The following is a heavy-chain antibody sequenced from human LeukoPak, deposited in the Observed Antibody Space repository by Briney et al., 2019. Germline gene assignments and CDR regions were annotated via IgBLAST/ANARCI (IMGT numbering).Heavy chain of an antibody. Sequence: PGGSLRLSCAASGFTFSSYGLSWVRQAPGKGLEWVSGISGGGVSTYYADSVKGRFTISRDNSKNTLYLQMNSLRAEDTAVYYCASRVGWLGPPPDNWGQRTLVTVSS. CDR3: ASRVGWLGPPPDN. V-gene: IGHV3-23*01. J-gene: IGHJ4*02. D-gene: IGHD6-19*01. CDR1: GFTFSSYG. CDR2: ISGGGVST.